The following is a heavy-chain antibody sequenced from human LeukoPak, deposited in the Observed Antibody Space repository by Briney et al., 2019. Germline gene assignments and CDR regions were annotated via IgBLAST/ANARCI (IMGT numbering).Heavy chain of an antibody. J-gene: IGHJ4*02. CDR1: GGSISSNSYY. D-gene: IGHD3-10*01. Sequence: PSETLSLTCAVSGGSISSNSYYWGWIRQPPGKGLEWIGSVYYSGSTYYNPSLKSRVTISVDTSKNQFSLKLSSVTAADTAVYYCARTRYYYNSRSYGAPYYFDYWGQGTLVTVSS. V-gene: IGHV4-39*01. CDR2: VYYSGST. CDR3: ARTRYYYNSRSYGAPYYFDY.